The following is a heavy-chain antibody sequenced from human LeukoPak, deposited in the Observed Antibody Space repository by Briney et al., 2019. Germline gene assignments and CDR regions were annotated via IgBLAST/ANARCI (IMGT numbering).Heavy chain of an antibody. CDR3: ARDGDGYNLD. J-gene: IGHJ4*02. D-gene: IGHD5-24*01. Sequence: GASVKVSCKAPGYTFTGYYLHWVRQAPGQGLEWVGGINSNNGDTHYAQNFQGRVTMTRDTSISTAYMELSRLGSDDTAVYYCARDGDGYNLDWGQGTLVTVSS. CDR1: GYTFTGYY. V-gene: IGHV1-2*02. CDR2: INSNNGDT.